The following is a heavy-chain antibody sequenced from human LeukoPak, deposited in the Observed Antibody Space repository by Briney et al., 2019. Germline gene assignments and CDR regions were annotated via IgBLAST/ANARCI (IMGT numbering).Heavy chain of an antibody. CDR3: AKALGLRYDDSLDV. V-gene: IGHV1-2*02. CDR2: INPNSGGT. Sequence: ASVKVSCKASGYTFTGYYMHWVRQAPGQGLEWMGWINPNSGGTNYAQKFQGRVTITTDESTSTAYMELSSLRTEDTALYFCAKALGLRYDDSLDVWGQGTTVTVSS. CDR1: GYTFTGYY. J-gene: IGHJ6*02. D-gene: IGHD3-9*01.